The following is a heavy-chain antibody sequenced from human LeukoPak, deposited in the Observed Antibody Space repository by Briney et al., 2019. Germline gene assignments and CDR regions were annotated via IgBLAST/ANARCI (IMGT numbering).Heavy chain of an antibody. CDR3: AREMYSGMYNDAFDI. J-gene: IGHJ3*02. CDR2: TSYDGSNK. V-gene: IGHV3-30*14. CDR1: GFTFSSFA. Sequence: GGSLRLSCAASGFTFSSFAMHWVRQAPGKGLEWVAVTSYDGSNKNYADSVKGRFTISRDNSKNTLYLQMNNLRAEDTAMYYCAREMYSGMYNDAFDIWGQGTKVTVSS. D-gene: IGHD1-26*01.